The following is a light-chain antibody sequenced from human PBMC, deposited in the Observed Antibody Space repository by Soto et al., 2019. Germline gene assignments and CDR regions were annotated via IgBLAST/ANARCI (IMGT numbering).Light chain of an antibody. CDR1: QDISNW. Sequence: DIQMTQSPSSVSASVGDTVSITCRASQDISNWLAWYQQKPGRAPKLLIYRASTLHTGVPSRFSGSGYGTDITLTISGLLPEDFATYSCQQFHSFPRTFGPGTRLEIK. CDR3: QQFHSFPRT. J-gene: IGKJ5*01. CDR2: RAS. V-gene: IGKV1-12*01.